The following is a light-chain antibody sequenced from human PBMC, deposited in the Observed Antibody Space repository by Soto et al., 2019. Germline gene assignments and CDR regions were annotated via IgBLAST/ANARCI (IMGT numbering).Light chain of an antibody. CDR2: GAS. V-gene: IGKV3-15*01. J-gene: IGKJ1*01. CDR1: RSVGTY. Sequence: EIVMTQSPATLSVSPRERATLSCRASRSVGTYLAWYQQKPAQAPRLLIYGASTRAAGISPRFSGGGSGTEFTLTISSLQSEDFAVYYCQQYNDWPRTFGQGTKVGIK. CDR3: QQYNDWPRT.